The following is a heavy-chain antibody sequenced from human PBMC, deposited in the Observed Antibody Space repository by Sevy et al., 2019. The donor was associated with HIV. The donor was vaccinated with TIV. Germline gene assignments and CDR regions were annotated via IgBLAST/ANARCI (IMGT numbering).Heavy chain of an antibody. CDR3: ARTRSCSGGSCYSRHIDY. D-gene: IGHD2-15*01. CDR2: IYYSGST. Sequence: SETLSLTCTVSGGSISSGDYYWSWIRQHPGKGLEWIGYIYYSGSTYYNPSLKSRVTISVDTSKNQFSLKLSSVTAADTAVYYCARTRSCSGGSCYSRHIDYWGQGTLVTVSS. CDR1: GGSISSGDYY. J-gene: IGHJ4*02. V-gene: IGHV4-31*03.